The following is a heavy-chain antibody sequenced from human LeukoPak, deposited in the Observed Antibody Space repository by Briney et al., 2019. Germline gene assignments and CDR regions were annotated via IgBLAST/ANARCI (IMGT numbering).Heavy chain of an antibody. D-gene: IGHD4-11*01. V-gene: IGHV4-39*01. CDR3: ARRYDYTYWYFDL. CDR2: IYYSGST. J-gene: IGHJ2*01. Sequence: SETLSLTCTVSGGSISSSSYYWGWIRQPPGEGLEWIGSIYYSGSTYYNPSLKSRVAISVDTSKNQFSLKLSSVTAADTAVYYCARRYDYTYWYFDLWGRGTLVTVSS. CDR1: GGSISSSSYY.